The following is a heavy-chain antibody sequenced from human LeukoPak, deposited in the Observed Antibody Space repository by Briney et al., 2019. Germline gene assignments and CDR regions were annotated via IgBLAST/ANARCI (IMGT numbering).Heavy chain of an antibody. V-gene: IGHV1-18*01. CDR2: ISAYNGNT. Sequence: ASVKVSCKASGYTFTSYGISWVRQAPGQGLEWMGWISAYNGNTNYAQKLQGRVTMTTDTSTSTAYMELRSLRSDDTAVYYCARATPRYCSGGSYYSGFLDYWGQGTLVTVSS. CDR1: GYTFTSYG. D-gene: IGHD2-15*01. J-gene: IGHJ4*02. CDR3: ARATPRYCSGGSYYSGFLDY.